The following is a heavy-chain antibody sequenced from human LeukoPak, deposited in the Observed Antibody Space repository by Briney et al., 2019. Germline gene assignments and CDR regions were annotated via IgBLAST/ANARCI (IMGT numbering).Heavy chain of an antibody. CDR1: GFTFSSYE. V-gene: IGHV3-48*03. Sequence: PGGSLRLSCAASGFTFSSYEMNWVRQAPGKGLEWVSYISSSGTTIYYADSVKGRFTISKDNAKNSLYLQMNSLRAEDTAVYYCAELGITMIGGVWGKGTTVTISS. J-gene: IGHJ6*04. CDR2: ISSSGTTI. D-gene: IGHD3-10*02. CDR3: AELGITMIGGV.